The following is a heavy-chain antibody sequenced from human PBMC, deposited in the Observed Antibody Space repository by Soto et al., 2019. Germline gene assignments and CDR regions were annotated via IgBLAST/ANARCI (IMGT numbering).Heavy chain of an antibody. CDR2: ISAYNGNT. Sequence: GASVKVSCKASGHTFTSYGISWVRQAPGQGLEWMGWISAYNGNTNYAQKLQGRVTMTTDTSTSTAYMELRSLRSDDTAVYYCARGNYDYVWGSYYYYGMDVWGQGTTVTVSS. V-gene: IGHV1-18*01. CDR3: ARGNYDYVWGSYYYYGMDV. D-gene: IGHD3-16*01. CDR1: GHTFTSYG. J-gene: IGHJ6*02.